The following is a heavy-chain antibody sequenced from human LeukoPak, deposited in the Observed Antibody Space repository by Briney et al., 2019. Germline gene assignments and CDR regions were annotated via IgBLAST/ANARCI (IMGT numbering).Heavy chain of an antibody. CDR3: ARGNYYGSGSYYKTLYYYYGMDV. CDR2: INHSGST. V-gene: IGHV4-34*01. D-gene: IGHD3-10*01. Sequence: SETLSLTCAVYGGSFSGYYWSWIRQPPGKGLEWIGEINHSGSTNYNPSLKSRVTISVDTSKNQFSLMLSSVTAADTAVYYCARGNYYGSGSYYKTLYYYYGMDVWAKGPRSPSP. J-gene: IGHJ6*02. CDR1: GGSFSGYY.